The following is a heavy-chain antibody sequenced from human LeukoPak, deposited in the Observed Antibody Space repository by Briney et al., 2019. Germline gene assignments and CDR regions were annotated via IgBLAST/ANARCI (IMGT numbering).Heavy chain of an antibody. J-gene: IGHJ4*02. V-gene: IGHV4-34*01. CDR2: INHSGST. Sequence: SETLSLTCAVYGGSFSGYYWSWIRQPPGKGLEWIGEINHSGSTNYNPSLKSRVTISVDTSKNQFSLKLSSVTAADTAVYYCARDWPSHYYDSSGYLDYWGQGTLVTVSS. CDR1: GGSFSGYY. CDR3: ARDWPSHYYDSSGYLDY. D-gene: IGHD3-22*01.